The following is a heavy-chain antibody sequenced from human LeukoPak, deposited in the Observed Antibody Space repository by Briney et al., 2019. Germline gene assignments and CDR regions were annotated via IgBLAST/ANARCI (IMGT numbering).Heavy chain of an antibody. J-gene: IGHJ3*02. CDR3: ARDRGGVLAI. Sequence: GRSLRLSCAASGFTFSSYYMSWVRQAPGKGLEWVANIKQDGSEKSYVDSVKGRFTIPRDNPKNSLYLKMNSRRAEDTAVYNCARDRGGVLAIWGQGTMVTVSS. D-gene: IGHD4/OR15-4a*01. CDR2: IKQDGSEK. V-gene: IGHV3-7*01. CDR1: GFTFSSYY.